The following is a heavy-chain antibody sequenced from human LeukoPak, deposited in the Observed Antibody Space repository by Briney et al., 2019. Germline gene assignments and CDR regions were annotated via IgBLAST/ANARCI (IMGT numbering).Heavy chain of an antibody. CDR3: ARVADCSSTSCYAGWGPDWFVP. V-gene: IGHV4-4*02. CDR2: IYHSGST. Sequence: SETLSLTCAVSGGSISSSNWWSWVRQPPRKGLEWIGEIYHSGSTNYNPSLKSRVTISVDKSKNQFSLKLSSVTAADTAVYYCARVADCSSTSCYAGWGPDWFVPWGQGTLVTVSS. CDR1: GGSISSSNW. J-gene: IGHJ5*02. D-gene: IGHD2-2*01.